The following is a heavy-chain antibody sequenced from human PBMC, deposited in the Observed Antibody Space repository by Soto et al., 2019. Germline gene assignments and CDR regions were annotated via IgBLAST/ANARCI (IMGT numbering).Heavy chain of an antibody. V-gene: IGHV3-74*01. CDR2: TKTDGST. Sequence: SGGSLRLSCAASGFTFSSHWIHWVRQAPGQGLVWVSRTKTDGSTTYADFVKGRFTISRDNAKNTLYLQMNSLRAEDTAVYYCARDMRAVPWYGGVSSAFDMWGQGTMVTVSS. J-gene: IGHJ3*02. D-gene: IGHD3-10*01. CDR3: ARDMRAVPWYGGVSSAFDM. CDR1: GFTFSSHW.